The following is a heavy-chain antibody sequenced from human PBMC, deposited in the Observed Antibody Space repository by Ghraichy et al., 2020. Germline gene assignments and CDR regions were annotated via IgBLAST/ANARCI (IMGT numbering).Heavy chain of an antibody. Sequence: GGSLRLSCAASGFSFSDYYLDWVRQAPGKGLEWVARIRRKVNSYTTEYAASVRGRFTVSRDDSSNSLYQQMNSLETEDTAVYYCVRGTNFYDSSGSWGMDVWGQGSTVTVSS. D-gene: IGHD3-22*01. V-gene: IGHV3-72*01. CDR1: GFSFSDYY. CDR2: IRRKVNSYTT. CDR3: VRGTNFYDSSGSWGMDV. J-gene: IGHJ6*02.